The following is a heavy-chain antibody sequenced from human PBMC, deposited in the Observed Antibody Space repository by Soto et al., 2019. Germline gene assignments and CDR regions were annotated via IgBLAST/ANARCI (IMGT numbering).Heavy chain of an antibody. D-gene: IGHD5-12*01. CDR2: IYWNDDK. V-gene: IGHV2-5*01. CDR3: THFSGYKQFDY. CDR1: GFSLSTSGAG. J-gene: IGHJ4*02. Sequence: SGPTLVNPTQTLTLTCTFSGFSLSTSGAGVGWIRQPPGKALEWLAVIYWNDDKRYSPSLKSRVTIAKDTSKNEVVLTMTSMDLLDTATYYCTHFSGYKQFDYWGQGTLVTVSS.